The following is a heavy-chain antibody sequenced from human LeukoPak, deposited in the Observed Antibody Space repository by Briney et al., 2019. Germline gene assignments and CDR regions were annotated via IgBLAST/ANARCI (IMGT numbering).Heavy chain of an antibody. Sequence: GGSLRLSCAASGFTFSTYAMGWVRQAPGKGLEWDAQISDGGSNTYYADSVGGRFTIYRDNCKNTLYLQMNSWRAEDTAVYYCAKGGVTNGRSHVVVTTTSPFDYCGQGTLVTVSS. J-gene: IGHJ4*02. D-gene: IGHD3-22*01. CDR3: AKGGVTNGRSHVVVTTTSPFDY. CDR2: ISDGGSNT. CDR1: GFTFSTYA. V-gene: IGHV3-23*01.